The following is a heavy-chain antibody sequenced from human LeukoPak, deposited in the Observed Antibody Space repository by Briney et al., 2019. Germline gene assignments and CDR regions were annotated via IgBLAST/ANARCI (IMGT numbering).Heavy chain of an antibody. V-gene: IGHV4-59*08. CDR2: IYYSGST. J-gene: IGHJ4*02. D-gene: IGHD6-19*01. CDR3: ARYSSGWNEYLDY. Sequence: SETLSLTCTVSGGSISSYYWSWLRPPPGKGLEWIGYIYYSGSTKYNPSLKSRVTISVDTPKNQFSLKLSSVTAADTAVYYCARYSSGWNEYLDYWGQGTLVTVSS. CDR1: GGSISSYY.